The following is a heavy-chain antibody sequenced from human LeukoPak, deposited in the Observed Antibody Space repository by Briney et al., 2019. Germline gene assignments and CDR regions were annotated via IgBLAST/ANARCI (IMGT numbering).Heavy chain of an antibody. Sequence: GGSLRLSCAASGFTVSSNYMSWVRQAPGKGLEWVSVIYSGGSTYYADSVKGRFTISRDNSKNTLYLQMNSLRAEDTAVYYCAKDRQYSSSWYGENWFDPWGQGTLVTVSS. J-gene: IGHJ5*02. CDR1: GFTVSSNY. CDR3: AKDRQYSSSWYGENWFDP. D-gene: IGHD6-13*01. CDR2: IYSGGST. V-gene: IGHV3-53*01.